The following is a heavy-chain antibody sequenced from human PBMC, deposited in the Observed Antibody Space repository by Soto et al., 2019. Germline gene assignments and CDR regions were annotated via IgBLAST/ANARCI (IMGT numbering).Heavy chain of an antibody. V-gene: IGHV4-34*01. D-gene: IGHD3-9*01. CDR1: GGSFSGYY. J-gene: IGHJ4*02. Sequence: SETLSLTCAVYGGSFSGYYWSWIRQPPGKGLEWIGEIYHSGSTNYNPSLKSRVTISVDTSKNQFSLKLSSVTAADTAVYYCARHAAVLRYFDWLLSEFGYWGQGTLVTVSS. CDR2: IYHSGST. CDR3: ARHAAVLRYFDWLLSEFGY.